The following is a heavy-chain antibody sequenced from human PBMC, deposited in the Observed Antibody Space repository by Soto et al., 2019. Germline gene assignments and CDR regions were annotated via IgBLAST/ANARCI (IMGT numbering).Heavy chain of an antibody. CDR1: GGSISSYY. V-gene: IGHV4-59*01. Sequence: TSETLSLTCTVSGGSISSYYWSWIRRPPGKGLEWIGYIYNSGSTHSNPSLQSRVTISVDTSKNQFSLKPSSVTAADTGIYYCARARITMVREVIKYNMDVWGQGTTVTVSS. CDR3: ARARITMVREVIKYNMDV. D-gene: IGHD3-10*01. J-gene: IGHJ6*02. CDR2: IYNSGST.